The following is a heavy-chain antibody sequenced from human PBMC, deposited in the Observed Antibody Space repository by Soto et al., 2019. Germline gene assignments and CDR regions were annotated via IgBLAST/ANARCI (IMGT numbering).Heavy chain of an antibody. CDR2: IIPILGIA. Sequence: QVQLVQSGAEVKKPGSSVKVSCKASGGTFSSYTISWVRQAPGQGLEWMGRIIPILGIAKYAQKFQGRVTITAEKSTSTAYMGLSSLRSEDTAVYYCTLEGSRTNFDYWGQGTLVTVSS. CDR3: TLEGSRTNFDY. J-gene: IGHJ4*02. V-gene: IGHV1-69*02. CDR1: GGTFSSYT. D-gene: IGHD1-26*01.